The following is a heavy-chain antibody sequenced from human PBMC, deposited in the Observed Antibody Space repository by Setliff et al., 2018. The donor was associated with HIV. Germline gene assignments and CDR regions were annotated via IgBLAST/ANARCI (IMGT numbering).Heavy chain of an antibody. J-gene: IGHJ6*02. D-gene: IGHD3-10*01. CDR2: LYYSGNT. Sequence: SETLSLTCTVSGASVNSHYWAWIRQPPGKGLEWIGSLYYSGNTNYNPSLKSRVTISADTSKNQFSLKLSSVTAADTAVYYCARGWFGELPPRDYYGMDVWGQGTTVTVSS. V-gene: IGHV4-59*08. CDR3: ARGWFGELPPRDYYGMDV. CDR1: GASVNSHY.